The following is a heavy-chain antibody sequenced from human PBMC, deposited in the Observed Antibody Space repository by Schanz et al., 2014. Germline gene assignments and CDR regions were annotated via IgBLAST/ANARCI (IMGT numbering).Heavy chain of an antibody. CDR1: GFPFDTYI. V-gene: IGHV3-21*01. CDR2: ISRSSSSI. CDR3: ARDGYRNGRPFDH. D-gene: IGHD5-18*01. Sequence: EVQVVESGGGLVKPGGSLRLSCAASGFPFDTYIMKWVRQAPGKGLEWVSSISRSSSSIYYADSVKGRFTISRDNAKNSLYLQMHSLRAEDTAVYYCARDGYRNGRPFDHWGQGTRVTVSA. J-gene: IGHJ4*02.